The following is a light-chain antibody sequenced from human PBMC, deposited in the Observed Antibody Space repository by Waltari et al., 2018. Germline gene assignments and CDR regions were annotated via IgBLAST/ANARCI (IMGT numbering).Light chain of an antibody. J-gene: IGKJ3*01. Sequence: EIVLTQSPDTLSLSPGERATLSCRASQTISDNFLGWYQQKPGQAPRLLIYRASIRATGSPDRFSGSGSGTDFTLTISRREPEDFAVYYCQHYDRSPLFAFGPGTRVEIK. CDR2: RAS. CDR1: QTISDNF. CDR3: QHYDRSPLFA. V-gene: IGKV3-20*01.